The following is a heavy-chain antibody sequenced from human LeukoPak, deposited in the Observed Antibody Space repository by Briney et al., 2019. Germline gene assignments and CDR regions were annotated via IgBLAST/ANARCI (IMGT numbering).Heavy chain of an antibody. CDR3: AREASGYFDY. CDR2: INHSGST. CDR1: GGSFSGYY. D-gene: IGHD3-10*01. V-gene: IGHV4-34*01. J-gene: IGHJ4*02. Sequence: KPSATLSLTCAVYGGSFSGYYWSWIRQPPGKGLEWIGEINHSGSTNYNPSLKSRVTISVDTSKNQFSLKLSSVTAADTAVYYCAREASGYFDYWGQGTLVTVSS.